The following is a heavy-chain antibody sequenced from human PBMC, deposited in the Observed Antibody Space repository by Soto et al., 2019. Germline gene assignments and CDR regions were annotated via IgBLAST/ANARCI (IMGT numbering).Heavy chain of an antibody. J-gene: IGHJ6*02. Sequence: GGSLRLSCAASGFTFSSYGMHWVRQAPGKGLEWVAVIWYDGSNKYYADSVKGRFTISRDNSKNTLYLQMNSLRAEDTAVYYCARDLRGYCSSTSCYPYYYYYGMDVWGQGTTVTVSS. V-gene: IGHV3-33*01. CDR3: ARDLRGYCSSTSCYPYYYYYGMDV. CDR2: IWYDGSNK. D-gene: IGHD2-2*01. CDR1: GFTFSSYG.